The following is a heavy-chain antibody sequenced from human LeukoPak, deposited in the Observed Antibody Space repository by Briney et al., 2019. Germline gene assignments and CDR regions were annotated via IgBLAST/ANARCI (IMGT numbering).Heavy chain of an antibody. CDR1: GGSISSYF. CDR3: ARDWGSSGGLGVGY. D-gene: IGHD6-19*01. V-gene: IGHV4-59*01. Sequence: PSETLSLTCTVSGGSISSYFWSWIRQPPGKGLERIGYIYYRGSTNYNPSLKSRVTISVDTSKNQFSLKLSSVTAADTAVYYCARDWGSSGGLGVGYWGQGALVTVSS. CDR2: IYYRGST. J-gene: IGHJ4*02.